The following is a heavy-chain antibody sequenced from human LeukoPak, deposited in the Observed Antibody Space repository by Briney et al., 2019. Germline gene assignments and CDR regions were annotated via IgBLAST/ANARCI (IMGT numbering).Heavy chain of an antibody. CDR2: MYYSGST. CDR1: GDSITGRSYY. CDR3: ARQYSDSTGYYYFDY. V-gene: IGHV4-39*01. J-gene: IGHJ4*02. D-gene: IGHD3-22*01. Sequence: SETLSLTCTVSGDSITGRSYYWGWIRQPPGKGLEWIGSMYYSGSTYSNPSLKSRVTISADTSKNQFSLKLKSVTAADTAVYYCARQYSDSTGYYYFDYWGQGTLVTVSS.